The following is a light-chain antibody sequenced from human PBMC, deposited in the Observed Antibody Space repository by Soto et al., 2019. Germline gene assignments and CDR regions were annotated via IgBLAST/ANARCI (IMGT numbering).Light chain of an antibody. Sequence: DIQLTRLHSFLSASVGDKVTTTCRASQAISSSLAWYQQIPGKAPKLLIYAASTLQSGVPSRFSGSGSGTEFTLTISSLQPEDFATYYCQQLNSYPLTFGGGAKVEI. J-gene: IGKJ4*01. CDR2: AAS. CDR1: QAISSS. V-gene: IGKV1-9*01. CDR3: QQLNSYPLT.